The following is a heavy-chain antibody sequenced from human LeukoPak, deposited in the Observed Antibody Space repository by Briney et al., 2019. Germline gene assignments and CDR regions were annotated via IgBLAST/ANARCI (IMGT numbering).Heavy chain of an antibody. J-gene: IGHJ5*02. Sequence: GVSLTLTCAVSGFTFSILDALCVRRAPGEGGVCVSCINSDSSYINYADSVKGRFTISRDNAKNTLYLQMNSLRAEDTAMYYCAREANGSGTLAWGQGTLVTVSS. V-gene: IGHV3-21*01. D-gene: IGHD3-10*01. CDR3: AREANGSGTLA. CDR2: INSDSSYI. CDR1: GFTFSILD.